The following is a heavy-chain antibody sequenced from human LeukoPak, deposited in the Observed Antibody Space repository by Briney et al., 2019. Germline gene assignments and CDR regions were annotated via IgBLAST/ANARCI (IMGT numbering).Heavy chain of an antibody. CDR1: GYTLTELS. D-gene: IGHD4-17*01. J-gene: IGHJ6*02. Sequence: GASVKVSCKVSGYTLTELSMHWVRQAPGKGLEWMGGFDPEDGETIHAQKFQGRVTMTRNTSISTAYMELSSLRSEDTAVYYCARDFSYGDRLYGMDVWGQGTTVTVSS. CDR3: ARDFSYGDRLYGMDV. V-gene: IGHV1-24*01. CDR2: FDPEDGET.